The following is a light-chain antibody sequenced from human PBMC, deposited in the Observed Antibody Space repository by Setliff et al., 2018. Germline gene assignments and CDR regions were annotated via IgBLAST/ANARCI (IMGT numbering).Light chain of an antibody. Sequence: QAVVTQEPSLTVSPGGTVTLTFGSSTGAVTNSHYPYWFQQKPGQAPKPLIYDTTNKHSWTPARFSGSLLGGKAALTLSGAQPEDEAEYYCLVSSSGARVFGGGTKVTVL. CDR2: DTT. CDR1: TGAVTNSHY. CDR3: LVSSSGARV. J-gene: IGLJ3*02. V-gene: IGLV7-46*01.